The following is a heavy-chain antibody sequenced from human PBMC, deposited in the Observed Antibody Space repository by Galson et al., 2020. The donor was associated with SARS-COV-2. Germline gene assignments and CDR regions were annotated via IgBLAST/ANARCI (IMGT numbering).Heavy chain of an antibody. J-gene: IGHJ6*03. CDR2: IDPNSGGT. D-gene: IGHD5-18*01. CDR3: ARGAGRYGLYFYYYMDV. V-gene: IGHV1-2*02. CDR1: GYTFTDYY. Sequence: ASVKVSCKASGYTFTDYYMHWVRQAPGQGLEWMGWIDPNSGGTNYAQKFQGRVTMTRDTSLSTAHMELSRLRSDDTAVYYCARGAGRYGLYFYYYMDVWGKGTTVTISS.